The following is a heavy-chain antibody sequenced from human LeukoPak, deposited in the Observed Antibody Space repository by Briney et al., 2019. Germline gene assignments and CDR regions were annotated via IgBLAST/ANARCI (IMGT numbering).Heavy chain of an antibody. D-gene: IGHD3-16*02. V-gene: IGHV4-34*01. Sequence: SETLSLTCAVYGGSFSGYYWSWIRQPPGKGLEWIGEINHSGSTNYNPSLKSRVTISVDTSKNQFSLKLSSVTAADTAVYYCARGHSYYDYVWGSYPFDYWGQGTLVTASS. CDR3: ARGHSYYDYVWGSYPFDY. CDR2: INHSGST. J-gene: IGHJ4*02. CDR1: GGSFSGYY.